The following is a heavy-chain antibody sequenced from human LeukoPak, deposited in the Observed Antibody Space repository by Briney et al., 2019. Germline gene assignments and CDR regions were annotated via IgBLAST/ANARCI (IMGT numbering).Heavy chain of an antibody. V-gene: IGHV3-7*03. CDR2: IKPDGSEK. CDR3: ARQANYYYDCSGYYYFDY. Sequence: GGSLRLSCAASGFTFSSYAMNWVRQAPGKGLEWVANIKPDGSEKKYVDSVKGRFTISRDNAKNSLCLQMNSLRAEDTAVYYCARQANYYYDCSGYYYFDYWGQGTLVTVSS. CDR1: GFTFSSYA. J-gene: IGHJ4*02. D-gene: IGHD3-22*01.